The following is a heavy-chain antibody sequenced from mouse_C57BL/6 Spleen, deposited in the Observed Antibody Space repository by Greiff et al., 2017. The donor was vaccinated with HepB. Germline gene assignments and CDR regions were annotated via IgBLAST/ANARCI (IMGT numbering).Heavy chain of an antibody. CDR2: IYPGSGST. CDR1: GYTFTSYW. CDR3: ARAYSNYEVGRAMDY. J-gene: IGHJ4*01. D-gene: IGHD2-5*01. Sequence: VQLQQPGAELVKPGASVKMSCKASGYTFTSYWITWVKQRPGQGLEWIGDIYPGSGSTNYNEKFKSKATLTVDTSSSTASMQRSSLTCEDSAVFYCARAYSNYEVGRAMDYWGQGTSVTVSS. V-gene: IGHV1-55*01.